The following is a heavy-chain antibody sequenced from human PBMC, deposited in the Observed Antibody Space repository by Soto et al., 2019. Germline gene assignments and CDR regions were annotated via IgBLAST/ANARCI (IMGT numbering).Heavy chain of an antibody. J-gene: IGHJ5*02. V-gene: IGHV1-69*13. Sequence: SVKVSCKASGVTFSSYAISWVRQAPGQGLEWMGGIIPIFGTANYAQKFQGRVTITADESTSTAYMELSSLRSEDTAVYYCASKPQYYYDSSGSNWFDPWGQGTLVTVSS. CDR1: GVTFSSYA. CDR2: IIPIFGTA. CDR3: ASKPQYYYDSSGSNWFDP. D-gene: IGHD3-22*01.